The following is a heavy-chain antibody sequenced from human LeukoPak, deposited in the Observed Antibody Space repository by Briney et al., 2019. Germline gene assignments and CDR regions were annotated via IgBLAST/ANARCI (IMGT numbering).Heavy chain of an antibody. CDR1: GGTFSSYT. CDR2: ISAYNGNT. Sequence: VASVKVSCKASGGTFSSYTISWVRQAPGQGLEWMGWISAYNGNTNYAQKLQGRVTMTTDTSTSTAYMELRSLRSDDTAVYYCARDHPHDFWSGYSNFDYWGQGTLVTVSS. V-gene: IGHV1-18*01. J-gene: IGHJ4*02. D-gene: IGHD3-3*01. CDR3: ARDHPHDFWSGYSNFDY.